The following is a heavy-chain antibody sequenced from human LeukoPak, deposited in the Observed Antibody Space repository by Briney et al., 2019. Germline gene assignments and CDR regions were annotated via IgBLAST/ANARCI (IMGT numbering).Heavy chain of an antibody. J-gene: IGHJ6*03. V-gene: IGHV3-15*01. CDR2: IKSKADGETT. CDR3: YTSAAPLPLYYNYYHMDV. Sequence: PGGSLRLSCAASGFTFNNAWMPWVRQAPGKGLEWVGRIKSKADGETTDYATPVKGRFTISRDDSQNTLHLQMNSLKTEDTAMYYCYTSAAPLPLYYNYYHMDVWGKGTTVTVSS. CDR1: GFTFNNAW.